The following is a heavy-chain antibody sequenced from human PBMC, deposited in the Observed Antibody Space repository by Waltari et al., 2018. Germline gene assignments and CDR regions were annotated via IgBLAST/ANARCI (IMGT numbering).Heavy chain of an antibody. J-gene: IGHJ4*02. CDR1: GLTVRTNF. D-gene: IGHD6-19*01. V-gene: IGHV3-53*01. Sequence: EVQLVESGGNLIQPGGSLRLSCAASGLTVRTNFISWVRQAPWKGMEWFSIMYRGGNTYYAGSMKGRFTISRDNYKNLVYLEMKSLRAEDTAVYYCAKQSPSYTRGWYPLESWGPGTLVTVSP. CDR3: AKQSPSYTRGWYPLES. CDR2: MYRGGNT.